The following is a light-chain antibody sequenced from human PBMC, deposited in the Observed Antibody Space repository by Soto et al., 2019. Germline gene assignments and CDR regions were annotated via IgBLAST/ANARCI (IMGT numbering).Light chain of an antibody. V-gene: IGKV3-20*01. J-gene: IGKJ1*01. CDR1: QSVSSIY. CDR2: GGS. Sequence: EIVLTQSPGTLSLSPGERPTLSCRASQSVSSIYLAWYQQKPGQAPRLLIYGGSSRATGIPDRFSATGSGTDFTLTISRLEPEDFAVYYCQQYGSSPTFGQGTRVEIK. CDR3: QQYGSSPT.